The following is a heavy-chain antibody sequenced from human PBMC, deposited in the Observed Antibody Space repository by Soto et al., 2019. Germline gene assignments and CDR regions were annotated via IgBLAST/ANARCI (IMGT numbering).Heavy chain of an antibody. Sequence: EVQLVESGGGLVQPGGSLRLSCAASGFTFSSYWMSWVRQAPGKGLEWVANIKQDGSEKYYVDSVKGRFTISRDNAKNSLYLQMNSLRAEDTAVYYCAPDQGAVAGRDYYYYYGMDVWGQGTTVTVSS. V-gene: IGHV3-7*01. CDR2: IKQDGSEK. CDR1: GFTFSSYW. J-gene: IGHJ6*02. D-gene: IGHD6-19*01. CDR3: APDQGAVAGRDYYYYYGMDV.